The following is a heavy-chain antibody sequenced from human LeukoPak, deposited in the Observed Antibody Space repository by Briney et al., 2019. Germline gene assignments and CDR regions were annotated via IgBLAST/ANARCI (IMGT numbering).Heavy chain of an antibody. V-gene: IGHV1-18*01. D-gene: IGHD2-2*01. CDR2: ISAYNGNS. Sequence: EASVKVSCKASGYTFTSYGISWVRQAPGQGLGWMGWISAYNGNSNYAQKFQGRVTMTTDTSTSTGYMELRSLRSDDTAVYYCARVHSYCSTTSCLDYWGQGTLVTVSS. CDR3: ARVHSYCSTTSCLDY. CDR1: GYTFTSYG. J-gene: IGHJ4*02.